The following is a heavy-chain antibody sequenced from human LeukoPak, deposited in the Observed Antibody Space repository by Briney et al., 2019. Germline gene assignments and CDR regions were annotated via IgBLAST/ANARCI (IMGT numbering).Heavy chain of an antibody. CDR1: GFTFSSYG. D-gene: IGHD3-9*01. J-gene: IGHJ4*02. V-gene: IGHV3-30*18. CDR2: ISYDGSNK. CDR3: AKEADDILTGSFIDY. Sequence: PGGSLTLSCAASGFTFSSYGMHWVRQAPGEGLEGVAVISYDGSNKYYADSVKGRFTISRDNSKNTLYLQMNSLRAEDTAVYYCAKEADDILTGSFIDYWGQGTLVTVSS.